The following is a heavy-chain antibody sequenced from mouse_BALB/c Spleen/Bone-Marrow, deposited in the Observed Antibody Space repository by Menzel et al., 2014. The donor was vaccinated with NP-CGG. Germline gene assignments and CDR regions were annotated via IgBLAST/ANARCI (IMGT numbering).Heavy chain of an antibody. J-gene: IGHJ2*01. CDR1: GYTFTDYN. Sequence: VQLKQSGPELVKPGASVKISCKASGYTFTDYNMHWVEQSHGQSLEWIGYIYPYNGGTGYNQEFKSKATLTVDNSSSTAYMELRSLTSEDSAVYYCARIYDGYFLFDYWGQGTTLTVSS. CDR2: IYPYNGGT. D-gene: IGHD2-3*01. V-gene: IGHV1S29*02. CDR3: ARIYDGYFLFDY.